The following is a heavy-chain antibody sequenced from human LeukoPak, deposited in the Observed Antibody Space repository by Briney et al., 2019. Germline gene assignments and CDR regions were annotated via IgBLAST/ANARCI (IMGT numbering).Heavy chain of an antibody. Sequence: PSETLSLTCAVSGGSFSGFRWHWIRQPPGKGPEWIGEINHSGGTTYNPSLKSRVTISVDTSKNQFFLELSSVTAADTAVYYCARHKETLFYFDFWGQGALVTVSS. CDR2: INHSGGT. V-gene: IGHV4-34*01. CDR3: ARHKETLFYFDF. CDR1: GGSFSGFR. J-gene: IGHJ4*02.